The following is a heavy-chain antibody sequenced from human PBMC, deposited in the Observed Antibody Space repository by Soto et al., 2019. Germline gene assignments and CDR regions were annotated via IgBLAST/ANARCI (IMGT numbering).Heavy chain of an antibody. CDR3: AKELITFGDFNYSYMEV. CDR2: ITWHSGTI. CDR1: GFTFDQYT. D-gene: IGHD3-16*01. J-gene: IGHJ6*03. Sequence: EVQLVESGGGLVQPGRSLRLACAASGFTFDQYTMHWVRQAPGKGLEWVSSITWHSGTIGYADSVKGRFTISRDNAKNSLYLQMNSLRGEDTALYYCAKELITFGDFNYSYMEVWGNGTTVTVSS. V-gene: IGHV3-9*01.